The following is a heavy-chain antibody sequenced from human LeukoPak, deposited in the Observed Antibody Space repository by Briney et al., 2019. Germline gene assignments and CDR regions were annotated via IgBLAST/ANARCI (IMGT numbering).Heavy chain of an antibody. CDR1: GFSVSIRA. J-gene: IGHJ4*02. V-gene: IGHV3-23*01. CDR3: ARHDGSSFIYYVDH. D-gene: IGHD1-26*01. Sequence: GGSLGLSCAASGFSVSIRAMSWVRQAPGKGLEWVSTISNSGYNTWYADSVKGRFTISRDNSQNTLYLQMSSLRAEDTALYYCARHDGSSFIYYVDHWGQGALVTVSS. CDR2: ISNSGYNT.